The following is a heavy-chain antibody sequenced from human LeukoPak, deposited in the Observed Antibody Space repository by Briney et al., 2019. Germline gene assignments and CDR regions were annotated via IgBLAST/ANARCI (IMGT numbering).Heavy chain of an antibody. J-gene: IGHJ5*02. CDR3: ARTGVDIRIGGFFDP. CDR1: GYTFTTYG. V-gene: IGHV1-18*01. D-gene: IGHD3-16*01. CDR2: ISPYNGNR. Sequence: GASVKVSCKTSGYTFTTYGISWVRQAPGQGLEWMGWISPYNGNRNYAQRLQGRVTMTTDTSTNTAYMELRSLRFADTAVYYCARTGVDIRIGGFFDPWGQGTLVTVSS.